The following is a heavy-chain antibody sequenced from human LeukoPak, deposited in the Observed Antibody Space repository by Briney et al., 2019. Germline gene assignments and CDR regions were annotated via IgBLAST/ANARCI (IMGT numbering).Heavy chain of an antibody. V-gene: IGHV4-39*07. CDR2: IYYSGSI. CDR1: GGSISSSNYY. D-gene: IGHD3-10*01. J-gene: IGHJ4*02. Sequence: SETLSLTCTVSGGSISSSNYYWGWIRQPPGKGLEWIGSIYYSGSIYYNPSLKSRVTISVDTSKNQFSLKLSSVTAADTAVYYCARVGEYYYGSGSYYSSHYFDFGGQGTLVTVSS. CDR3: ARVGEYYYGSGSYYSSHYFDF.